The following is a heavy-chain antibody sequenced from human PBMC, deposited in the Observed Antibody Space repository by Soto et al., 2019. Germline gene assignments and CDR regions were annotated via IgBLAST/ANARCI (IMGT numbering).Heavy chain of an antibody. V-gene: IGHV1-69*02. J-gene: IGHJ6*02. CDR3: ARGALTVAGAQYYYDGRDI. Sequence: QVQLVQSGAEVKKPGSSVKVSCTASGGTFRSYTITWVRQAPGQGLEWIGRLIPILDISNYAQKFQGRVTITADKATRTAYMELSSLRSEDTAVYYCARGALTVAGAQYYYDGRDIGGQGTTVTVSS. CDR1: GGTFRSYT. D-gene: IGHD6-13*01. CDR2: LIPILDIS.